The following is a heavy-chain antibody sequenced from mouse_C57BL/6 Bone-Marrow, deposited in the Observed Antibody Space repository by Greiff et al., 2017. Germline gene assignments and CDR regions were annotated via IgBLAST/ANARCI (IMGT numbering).Heavy chain of an antibody. CDR1: GYTFTSYW. CDR2: INPSSGYT. Sequence: QVQLQQSGAELAKPGASVKLSCKASGYTFTSYWMHWVKQRPGQGLEWIGYINPSSGYTKYNQKFKDKATLTADQSSSTAYMQLSSLTYEDSAVYYCAREGITTVEPWGQGTLVTVSA. CDR3: AREGITTVEP. J-gene: IGHJ3*01. D-gene: IGHD1-1*01. V-gene: IGHV1-7*01.